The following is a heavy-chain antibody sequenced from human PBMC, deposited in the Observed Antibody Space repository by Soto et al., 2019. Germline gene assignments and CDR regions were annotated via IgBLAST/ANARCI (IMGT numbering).Heavy chain of an antibody. CDR3: ARDLEGYDFWSGYYFPGY. CDR1: GFTSSDYY. V-gene: IGHV3-11*01. CDR2: ISSSGSTI. J-gene: IGHJ4*02. Sequence: GGSLRLSCAASGFTSSDYYMSWIRQAPGKGLEWVSYISSSGSTIYYADSVKGRFTISRDNAKNSLYLQMNSLRAEDTAVYYCARDLEGYDFWSGYYFPGYWGQGTLVTVSS. D-gene: IGHD3-3*01.